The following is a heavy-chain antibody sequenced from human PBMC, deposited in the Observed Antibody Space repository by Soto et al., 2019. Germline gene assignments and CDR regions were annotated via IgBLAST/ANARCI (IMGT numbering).Heavy chain of an antibody. D-gene: IGHD3-10*01. CDR3: ARDPDGIIDFDY. J-gene: IGHJ4*02. CDR1: GFTFSIYS. Sequence: PGGSLRLSCAASGFTFSIYSMNWVRQAPGKGLEWISYITSDSSTRHYADFVKGRFTISRDNAKSSLYLQMNSLRDEDTAVYFCARDPDGIIDFDYWGQGTQVTVS. CDR2: ITSDSSTR. V-gene: IGHV3-48*02.